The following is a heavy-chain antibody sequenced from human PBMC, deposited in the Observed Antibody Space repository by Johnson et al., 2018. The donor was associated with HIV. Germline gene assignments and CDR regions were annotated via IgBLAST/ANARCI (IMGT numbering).Heavy chain of an antibody. V-gene: IGHV3-53*01. J-gene: IGHJ3*01. CDR1: GFTVSSTY. CDR2: IYSGGST. CDR3: VRAPEVSGAFDV. Sequence: EVQLVESGGGVVQPGGSLRLSCAASGFTVSSTYMRWVRQAPGKGLEWVSGIYSGGSTCNAEAVKGRFTISRDSSRNTVYLQMNSLRVEDTAMYYCVRAPEVSGAFDVWGLGTKFTVSA. D-gene: IGHD6-19*01.